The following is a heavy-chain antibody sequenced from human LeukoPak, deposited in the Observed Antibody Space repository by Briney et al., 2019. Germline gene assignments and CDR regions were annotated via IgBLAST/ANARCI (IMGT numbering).Heavy chain of an antibody. Sequence: ASVKVSCKASGYTFTSYAMHWVRQAPGQRLEWMGWINAGNGNTKYSQKFQGRVTITRDTSASTAYMELSSLRSEDTAVYYCARGFRPIAVAGGTDYWGQGTLVTVSS. V-gene: IGHV1-3*01. J-gene: IGHJ4*02. CDR3: ARGFRPIAVAGGTDY. D-gene: IGHD6-19*01. CDR2: INAGNGNT. CDR1: GYTFTSYA.